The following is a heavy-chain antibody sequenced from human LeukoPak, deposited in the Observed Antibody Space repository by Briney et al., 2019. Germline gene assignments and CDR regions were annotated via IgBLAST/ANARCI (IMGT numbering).Heavy chain of an antibody. CDR1: GYTFTNND. D-gene: IGHD2-15*01. V-gene: IGHV1-8*03. J-gene: IGHJ4*02. CDR2: MNPSSGNT. CDR3: ARGTRYCSGGFCYSYFDY. Sequence: GASVKVSCKASGYTFTNNDINWVRQATGQGLEWMGWMNPSSGNTGYAQKFQGRVTITRNTSINTAYMELSSLRSEDTAVYFCARGTRYCSGGFCYSYFDYWGQGNLVTVSS.